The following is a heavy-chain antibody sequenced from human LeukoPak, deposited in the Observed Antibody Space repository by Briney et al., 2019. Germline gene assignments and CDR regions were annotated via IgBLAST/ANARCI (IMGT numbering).Heavy chain of an antibody. CDR2: IIPILGIA. D-gene: IGHD3-10*01. V-gene: IGHV1-69*04. CDR3: ASSVFYGSGSYYPLNYYYYGMDV. CDR1: GGTFSSYA. Sequence: SVKVSCKASGGTFSSYAISWLRQAPGQGLEWMGRIIPILGIANYAQKFQGRVTITADKSTSAAYMELSSLRSEDTAVYYCASSVFYGSGSYYPLNYYYYGMDVWGQGTTVTVSS. J-gene: IGHJ6*02.